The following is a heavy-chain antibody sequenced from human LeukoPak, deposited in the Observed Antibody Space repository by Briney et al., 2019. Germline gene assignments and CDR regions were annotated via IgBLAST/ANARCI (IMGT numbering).Heavy chain of an antibody. CDR3: ARGRGVEILRYFDWLSNYYYYYGMDV. J-gene: IGHJ6*02. CDR2: MNPNSGNT. D-gene: IGHD3-9*01. V-gene: IGHV1-8*02. Sequence: ASVKVSCKASGYTFTGYYMHWVRQAPGQGLEWMGWMNPNSGNTGYAQKFQGRVTMTRNTSISTAYMELSSLRSEDTAVYYCARGRGVEILRYFDWLSNYYYYYGMDVWGQGTTVTVSS. CDR1: GYTFTGYY.